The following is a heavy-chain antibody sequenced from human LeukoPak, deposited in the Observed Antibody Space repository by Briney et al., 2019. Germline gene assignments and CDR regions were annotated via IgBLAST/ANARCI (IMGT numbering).Heavy chain of an antibody. D-gene: IGHD6-19*01. CDR3: ARDRAALARTGGMDV. CDR1: RFIFSSYS. V-gene: IGHV3-21*06. J-gene: IGHJ6*02. Sequence: GGSLRLSCEASRFIFSSYSMNWVRQAPGKGLEWLSYISESSSHRYYADSVKGRFTISRDNAKNSLYLEMNGLRAEDTATYYCARDRAALARTGGMDVWGQGTTVTVSS. CDR2: ISESSSHR.